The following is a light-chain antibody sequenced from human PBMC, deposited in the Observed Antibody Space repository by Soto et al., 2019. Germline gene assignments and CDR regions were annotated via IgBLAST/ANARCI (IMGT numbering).Light chain of an antibody. Sequence: DIQMTKSPSTLSGSVGDRVTITCRASQTISSWLALYQQKPGKAPKLLIYKASTLKSGVPSRFSGSGSGTEFTLTISSLQPDDFATYYCQHYNSYSEAFGQGTKVDI. CDR3: QHYNSYSEA. J-gene: IGKJ1*01. CDR1: QTISSW. CDR2: KAS. V-gene: IGKV1-5*03.